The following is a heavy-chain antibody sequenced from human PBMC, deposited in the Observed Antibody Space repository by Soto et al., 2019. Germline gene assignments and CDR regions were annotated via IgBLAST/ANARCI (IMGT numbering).Heavy chain of an antibody. CDR3: ARDLGGSGSYYRYFDY. V-gene: IGHV4-61*01. CDR1: GGSVSSGSYY. J-gene: IGHJ4*02. D-gene: IGHD3-10*01. CDR2: IYYSGGT. Sequence: KPSETLSLTCTVSGGSVSSGSYYWSWIRQPPGKGLEWIGYIYYSGGTNYNPSLKSRVTISVDTSKNQFSLKLSSVTAADTAVYYCARDLGGSGSYYRYFDYWGQGTLVTVSS.